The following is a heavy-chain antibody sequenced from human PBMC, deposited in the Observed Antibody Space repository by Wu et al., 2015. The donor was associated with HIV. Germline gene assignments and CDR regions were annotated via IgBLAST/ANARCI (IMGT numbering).Heavy chain of an antibody. CDR3: ARGPRKNGYYYFGMDV. CDR2: MNPISGNT. J-gene: IGHJ6*02. Sequence: QVQLVQSGAEVKKPGASVKVSCKASGYTFTTYDINWVRQATGKGLEWMGWMNPISGNTGYAQKFQGRVTMTRNNSITTAYMDVTSLSSEDTAVYYCARGPRKNGYYYFGMDVWGQGTTVTVSS. V-gene: IGHV1-8*02. D-gene: IGHD3-3*01. CDR1: GYTFTTYD.